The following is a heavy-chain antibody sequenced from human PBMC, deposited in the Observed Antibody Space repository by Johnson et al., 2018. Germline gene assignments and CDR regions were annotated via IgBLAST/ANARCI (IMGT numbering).Heavy chain of an antibody. J-gene: IGHJ6*03. Sequence: QVQLVESGGGVVQPGRSLRLSCAASGFTFSSYGMHWVRQAPGKGLEWVAVISYDGSNKYYADSVKGRFTISRDNSKNTLYLQMNSQSAEDTAVYDCAKDGLAAPAYYYYSYYMDVWGKGTTVTVSS. D-gene: IGHD6-6*01. CDR1: GFTFSSYG. CDR2: ISYDGSNK. V-gene: IGHV3-30*18. CDR3: AKDGLAAPAYYYYSYYMDV.